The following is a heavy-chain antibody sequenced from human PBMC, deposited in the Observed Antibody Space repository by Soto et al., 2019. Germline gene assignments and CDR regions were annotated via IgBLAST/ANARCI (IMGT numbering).Heavy chain of an antibody. J-gene: IGHJ3*02. CDR3: ARDHIAAADTYALDI. Sequence: ASVKVSCKASGYTFSIYYMHCVLQSPLQGLEWVGLINPGTGATTYAQKFQGRATMTSDTSTSTVYMELRSLTSEDTAVYYCARDHIAAADTYALDIWGQGTMVTVSS. CDR2: INPGTGAT. V-gene: IGHV1-46*01. CDR1: GYTFSIYY. D-gene: IGHD6-25*01.